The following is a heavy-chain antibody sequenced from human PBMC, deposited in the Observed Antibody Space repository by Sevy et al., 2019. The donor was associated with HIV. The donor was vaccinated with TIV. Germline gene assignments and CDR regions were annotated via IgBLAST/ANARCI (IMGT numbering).Heavy chain of an antibody. CDR1: GFSFSYYG. CDR3: ANAYSGSYSHSYLYALDV. V-gene: IGHV3-30*18. D-gene: IGHD1-26*01. Sequence: GGSLRLSCTGSGFSFSYYGIHWVPQAPGKGLDWVALISHDEINEYYADSVKGRFTISRDNSKNTVYLEMNRLRNEDTAIYFCANAYSGSYSHSYLYALDVWGQGTTVTVSS. CDR2: ISHDEINE. J-gene: IGHJ6*02.